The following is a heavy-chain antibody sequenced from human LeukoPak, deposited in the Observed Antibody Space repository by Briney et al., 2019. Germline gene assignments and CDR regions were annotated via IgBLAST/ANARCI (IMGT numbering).Heavy chain of an antibody. CDR1: GGSISSGDYY. V-gene: IGHV4-30-4*08. CDR3: ARGVSYGSGSCYRLPFDY. J-gene: IGHJ4*02. CDR2: INHSGST. D-gene: IGHD3-10*01. Sequence: SQTLSLTCTVSGGSISSGDYYWSWIRQPPGKGLEWIGEINHSGSTNYNPSLKSRVTISVDTSKNQFSLKLSSVTAADTAVYCCARGVSYGSGSCYRLPFDYWGQGTLVTVPS.